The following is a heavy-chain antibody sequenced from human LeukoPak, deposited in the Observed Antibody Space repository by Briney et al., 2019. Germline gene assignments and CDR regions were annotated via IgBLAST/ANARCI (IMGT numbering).Heavy chain of an antibody. D-gene: IGHD3-3*01. J-gene: IGHJ4*02. CDR2: ISAYNANT. V-gene: IGHV1-18*01. CDR1: GYIFTSYG. CDR3: ARDRHRFWSGYPRYFDY. Sequence: ASVKVSCKASGYIFTSYGISWVRQAPGQGLEWMGWISAYNANTNYAQKLKGRVTMTTDTSTSTAYMELRSLRSDDTAVYYCARDRHRFWSGYPRYFDYWGQGTLVTVSS.